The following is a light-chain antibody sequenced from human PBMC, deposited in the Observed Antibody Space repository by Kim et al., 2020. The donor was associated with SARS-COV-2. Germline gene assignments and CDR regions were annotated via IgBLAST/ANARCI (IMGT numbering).Light chain of an antibody. J-gene: IGLJ2*01. CDR2: DVS. Sequence: QSALTQPASVSGSPGQSITISCSGTRNDIGSYKYVSWYQQHPGKVPQLVIYDVSSRPSGVSNRFSGSKSGYTASLTISGLQPEDEGDYYCTSYTTSTTLVFGGGTRLTVL. CDR3: TSYTTSTTLV. CDR1: RNDIGSYKY. V-gene: IGLV2-14*03.